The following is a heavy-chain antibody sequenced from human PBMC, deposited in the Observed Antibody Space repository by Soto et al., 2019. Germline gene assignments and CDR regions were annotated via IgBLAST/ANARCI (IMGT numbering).Heavy chain of an antibody. CDR1: GFIFSNYA. J-gene: IGHJ4*02. CDR2: ICPGGACT. CDR3: AMQVVATATPFDH. D-gene: IGHD2-15*01. V-gene: IGHV3-23*01. Sequence: PXVSLRLSCAASGFIFSNYAMSWVRQAPGRGLEWVSAICPGGACTYYADSVKGRFTISSDNSKNTPFLELSSLRGEDTAVYYCAMQVVATATPFDHWGQGTLVTAPQ.